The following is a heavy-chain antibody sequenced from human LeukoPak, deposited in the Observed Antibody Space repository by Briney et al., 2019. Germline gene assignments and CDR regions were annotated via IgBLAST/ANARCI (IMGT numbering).Heavy chain of an antibody. CDR3: ARVYNYVWGPFDY. CDR2: IYHSGST. V-gene: IGHV4-4*02. D-gene: IGHD3-16*01. CDR1: GGSISRSNW. Sequence: SGTLSLTCAVSGGSISRSNWWSWVRQPPGKGLEWIGEIYHSGSTNYNPSLRSRVTISVDKSKNQFSLKLSSVTAADTAVYYCARVYNYVWGPFDYWGRGTLVTVSS. J-gene: IGHJ4*02.